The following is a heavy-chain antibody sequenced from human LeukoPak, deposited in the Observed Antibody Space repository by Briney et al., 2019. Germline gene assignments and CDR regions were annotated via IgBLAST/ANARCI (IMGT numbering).Heavy chain of an antibody. CDR2: VNRDGSET. V-gene: IGHV3-7*03. CDR3: ARNNGMDV. J-gene: IGHJ6*02. Sequence: PGGSLRLSCAASGFALSSHWMTWVRQVPGRGPEWVANVNRDGSETYYLDSVKGRFTISKDNAKNSLHLQMNSLRAEDTALYHCARNNGMDVWGQGTTVFVSS. CDR1: GFALSSHW.